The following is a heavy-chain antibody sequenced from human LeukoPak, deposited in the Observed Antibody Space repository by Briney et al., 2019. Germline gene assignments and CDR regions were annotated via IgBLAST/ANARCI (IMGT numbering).Heavy chain of an antibody. J-gene: IGHJ2*01. CDR3: ARVYGRFGAQYWYFDL. V-gene: IGHV3-7*01. D-gene: IGHD3-10*01. CDR2: IKQDGSEK. CDR1: GFTFSNFG. Sequence: GGSLRLSCAASGFTFSNFGMHWVRQAPGKGLEWVANIKQDGSEKYYVDSVKGRFTISRDNAKNSLYLQMNSLRAEDTAVYYCARVYGRFGAQYWYFDLWGRGTLVTVSS.